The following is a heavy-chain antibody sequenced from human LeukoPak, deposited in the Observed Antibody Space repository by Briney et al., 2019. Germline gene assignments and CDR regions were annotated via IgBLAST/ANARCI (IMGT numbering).Heavy chain of an antibody. CDR2: MNPNSGNT. CDR1: GYTFTSYD. Sequence: ASVKVSCKASGYTFTSYDINWVRQATGQGLEWMGWMNPNSGNTGYAQKFQGRVTMTRNTSISTAYMELSSLRSEDTAVYYCARGGGYCSSTSCYTDADYWGQGTLVTVSS. J-gene: IGHJ4*02. V-gene: IGHV1-8*01. CDR3: ARGGGYCSSTSCYTDADY. D-gene: IGHD2-2*02.